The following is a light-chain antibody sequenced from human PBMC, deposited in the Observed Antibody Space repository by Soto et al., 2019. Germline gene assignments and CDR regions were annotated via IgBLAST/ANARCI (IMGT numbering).Light chain of an antibody. J-gene: IGKJ1*01. CDR1: QSVSSN. Sequence: EKVMTQSPATLSVSPGERATVSCRASQSVSSNLAWYQQKPGQAPRLLIYGASTRATGIPARFSGSGSGTEFTLTISSLQSEDFAVYYCQQYNNWPPWTCGQGTKVDIK. CDR3: QQYNNWPPWT. CDR2: GAS. V-gene: IGKV3-15*01.